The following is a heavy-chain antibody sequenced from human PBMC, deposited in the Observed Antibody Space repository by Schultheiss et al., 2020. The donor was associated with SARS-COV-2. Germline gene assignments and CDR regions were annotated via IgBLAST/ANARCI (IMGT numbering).Heavy chain of an antibody. CDR2: INHSGST. Sequence: SETLSLTCAVYGGSFSGYYWSWIRQPPGKGLEWIGEINHSGSTNYNPSLRSRVTISVDTSKNQFSLKLSSVTAADTAVYYSARDSGYDEVHYGMDVWGKGTTVTVSS. CDR1: GGSFSGYY. J-gene: IGHJ6*04. D-gene: IGHD5-12*01. CDR3: ARDSGYDEVHYGMDV. V-gene: IGHV4-34*01.